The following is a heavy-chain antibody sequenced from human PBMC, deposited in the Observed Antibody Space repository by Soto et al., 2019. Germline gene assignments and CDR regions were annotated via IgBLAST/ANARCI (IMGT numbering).Heavy chain of an antibody. CDR2: INHSGST. Sequence: PSETLSLTCAVYGGSFSGYYWSWIRQPPGKGLEWIGEINHSGSTNYNPSLKSRVTISVDTSKNQFSLKLSSVTAADTAVYYCARGGHCTDGVCSALDYWGPGTLVTVSS. CDR3: ARGGHCTDGVCSALDY. V-gene: IGHV4-34*01. J-gene: IGHJ4*02. D-gene: IGHD2-8*01. CDR1: GGSFSGYY.